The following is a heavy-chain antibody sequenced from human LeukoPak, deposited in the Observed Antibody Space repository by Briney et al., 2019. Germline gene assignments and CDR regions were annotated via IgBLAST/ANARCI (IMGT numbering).Heavy chain of an antibody. D-gene: IGHD6-13*01. Sequence: SETLSLTCSVSGGSISSHYWSWLRQPAGKGLEWIGHIYSDGSVNHNPSVKSRVTMSVDTSKNQFSLKLYFVTAADTAVFYCARGPAASGYFDYWDQGTLVTVSS. CDR1: GGSISSHY. CDR2: IYSDGSV. CDR3: ARGPAASGYFDY. J-gene: IGHJ4*02. V-gene: IGHV4-4*07.